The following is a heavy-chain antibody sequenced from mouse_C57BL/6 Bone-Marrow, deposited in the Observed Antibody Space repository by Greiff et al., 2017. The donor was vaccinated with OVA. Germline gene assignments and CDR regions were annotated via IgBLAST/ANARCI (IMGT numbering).Heavy chain of an antibody. CDR2: ISDGGSYT. J-gene: IGHJ2*01. CDR3: ARDSSGVDY. CDR1: GFTFSSYA. D-gene: IGHD3-2*02. V-gene: IGHV5-4*01. Sequence: EVQVVESGGGLVKPGGSLKLSCAASGFTFSSYAMSWVRQTPEKRLEWVATISDGGSYTYYPDNVKGRFTISRDNAKNNLYLQMSHLKSEDTAMYYCARDSSGVDYWGQGTTLTVSS.